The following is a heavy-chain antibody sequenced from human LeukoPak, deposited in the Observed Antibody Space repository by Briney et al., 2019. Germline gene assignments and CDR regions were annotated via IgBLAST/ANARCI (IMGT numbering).Heavy chain of an antibody. CDR1: ALSRSGDY. D-gene: IGHD4-17*01. CDR3: ARVVNHGYSDY. J-gene: IGHJ4*02. V-gene: IGHV4-59*01. CDR2: IFYTGST. Sequence: PSETLSLTWTGSALSRSGDYMRWIRQPPRKGLEWIGYIFYTGSTNYNPSLQSRVTILLDTSKNQFSLKLSSVSAADTAVYYCARVVNHGYSDYWGQGTLVTVSS.